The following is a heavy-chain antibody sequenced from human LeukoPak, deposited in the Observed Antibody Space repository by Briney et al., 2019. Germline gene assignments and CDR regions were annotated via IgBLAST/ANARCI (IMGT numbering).Heavy chain of an antibody. CDR3: ATSSGWYRFDY. Sequence: GGSLRLSCAASGFTFSSNYMSWVRQAPGKGLEWVSVIYSGGSTYYTDSVKGRFTISRDNSKNTLYLQMNSLRAEDTAVYYCATSSGWYRFDYWGQGTLVTVSS. J-gene: IGHJ4*02. CDR2: IYSGGST. V-gene: IGHV3-66*01. D-gene: IGHD6-19*01. CDR1: GFTFSSNY.